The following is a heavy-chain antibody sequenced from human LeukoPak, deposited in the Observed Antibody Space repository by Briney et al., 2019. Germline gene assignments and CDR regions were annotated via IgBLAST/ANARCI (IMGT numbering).Heavy chain of an antibody. CDR3: ARDRTTVVTPSSPAFDI. J-gene: IGHJ3*02. V-gene: IGHV1-69*06. CDR2: IIPIFGTA. D-gene: IGHD4-23*01. Sequence: SVKVSCKASGGTFSSYAISWVRQAPGQGLEWMGGIIPIFGTANYAQKFQGRVTITADKSTSTAYMELSSLRSEDTAVYYCARDRTTVVTPSSPAFDIWGQGTMVTVSS. CDR1: GGTFSSYA.